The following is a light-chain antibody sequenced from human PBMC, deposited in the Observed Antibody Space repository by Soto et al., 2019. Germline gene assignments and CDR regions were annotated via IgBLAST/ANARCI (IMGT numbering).Light chain of an antibody. J-gene: IGLJ2*01. Sequence: QSALTQPPSASGSPGQSVAISCTGTSSDVGGYNLVSWYQQHPGKAPKLMIYEGSKRPSGVSNRFSGSKSGNTASLTISGLQAEDEADYYCCSYAGSSSVVFGGGTQLTVL. CDR3: CSYAGSSSVV. CDR2: EGS. CDR1: SSDVGGYNL. V-gene: IGLV2-23*01.